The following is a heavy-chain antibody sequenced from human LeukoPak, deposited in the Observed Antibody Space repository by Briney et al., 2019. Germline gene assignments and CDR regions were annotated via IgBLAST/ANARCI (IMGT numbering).Heavy chain of an antibody. J-gene: IGHJ3*02. V-gene: IGHV1-2*02. Sequence: ASVKVSCKASGYTFTGYYMHWVRQAPGQGLEWMGWINPNSGGTNYAQKFQGRVTMTRDTSISTAYMELSRLRSDDTAVYYCARDANWDRRGKAFDIWGQGTMVTVSS. CDR2: INPNSGGT. D-gene: IGHD7-27*01. CDR1: GYTFTGYY. CDR3: ARDANWDRRGKAFDI.